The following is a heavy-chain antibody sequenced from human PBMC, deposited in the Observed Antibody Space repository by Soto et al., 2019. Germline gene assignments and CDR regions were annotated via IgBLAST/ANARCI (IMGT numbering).Heavy chain of an antibody. CDR2: TYYSGNT. J-gene: IGHJ4*02. Sequence: QVQLQESGPGLVKPSETLSLTCTVSGGSISNSLYYWGWIRQPPGKGLEWIGTTYYSGNTYYNPSLSSRVTMPVDTSKNPFSLILSSVTAADTAVYFCARRAAAGQYQFDLWCQGTLVTVSS. CDR1: GGSISNSLYY. D-gene: IGHD6-13*01. CDR3: ARRAAAGQYQFDL. V-gene: IGHV4-39*01.